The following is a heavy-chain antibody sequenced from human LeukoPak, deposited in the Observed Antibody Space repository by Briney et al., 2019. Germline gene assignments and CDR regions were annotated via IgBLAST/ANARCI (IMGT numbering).Heavy chain of an antibody. V-gene: IGHV3-33*05. CDR1: GFTFSSYG. CDR3: AKADEVDY. Sequence: PGGSLRLSCAASGFTFSSYGMHWVRQAPGKGLEWVAVISYDGSNKYYADSVKGRFTISRDNAKNSLYLQMNSLRAEDTAVYYCAKADEVDYWGQGTLVTVSS. CDR2: ISYDGSNK. J-gene: IGHJ4*02.